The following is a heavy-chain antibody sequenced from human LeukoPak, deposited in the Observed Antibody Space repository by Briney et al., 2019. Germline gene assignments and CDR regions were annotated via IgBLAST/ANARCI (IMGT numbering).Heavy chain of an antibody. D-gene: IGHD3-3*01. CDR1: GFTFSDYY. CDR2: TSSSGSTI. CDR3: AKGRGITIFGVVTSFDY. Sequence: GGSLRLACAASGFTFSDYYLSWIRQAPGKGLEWDPFTSSSGSTIDYADSVKGRFTISRDNAKNSLYLQMNSLRAEDTAVYYCAKGRGITIFGVVTSFDYWGQGTLVTVSS. V-gene: IGHV3-11*01. J-gene: IGHJ4*02.